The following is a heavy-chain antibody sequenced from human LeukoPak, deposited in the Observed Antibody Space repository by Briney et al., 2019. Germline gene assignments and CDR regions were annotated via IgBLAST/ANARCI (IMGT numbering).Heavy chain of an antibody. CDR3: ARDSPGLLWFGELSGPNWYFDL. Sequence: SETLSLTCTVSGGSISSYYWSWIRQPPGKGLEWIGYTYYSGSTNYNPSLKSRVTISVDTSKNQFSLKLSSVTAADTAVYYCARDSPGLLWFGELSGPNWYFDLWGRGTLVTVSS. J-gene: IGHJ2*01. CDR2: TYYSGST. CDR1: GGSISSYY. V-gene: IGHV4-59*12. D-gene: IGHD3-10*01.